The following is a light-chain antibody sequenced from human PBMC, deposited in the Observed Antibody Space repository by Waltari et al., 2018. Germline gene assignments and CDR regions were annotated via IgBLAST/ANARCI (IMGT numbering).Light chain of an antibody. V-gene: IGKV1-39*01. CDR3: QQTYRTPPYT. Sequence: DIQMTQSPSSLSASVGDGVTITCRASQTISTFLNWYQHKPGKAPTLPIYGATILQSGVPSRFSGSGFGTDFTLTITNVQPEDFATYYCQQTYRTPPYTFGQGTKLEIK. CDR1: QTISTF. J-gene: IGKJ2*01. CDR2: GAT.